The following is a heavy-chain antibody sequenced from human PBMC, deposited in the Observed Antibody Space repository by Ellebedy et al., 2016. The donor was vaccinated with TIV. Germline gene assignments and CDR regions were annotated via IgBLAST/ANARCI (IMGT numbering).Heavy chain of an antibody. D-gene: IGHD4-17*01. CDR3: AKDRDDHGDYVFDY. CDR2: VNYDGTDT. Sequence: GGSLRLXXAASGFSFRDYAMCWVRQAPGKGLVWVARVNYDGTDTRYADSVKGRFTISRDNSKNTLYLEMNSLRAEDTAVYYCAKDRDDHGDYVFDYWGQGTLVTVSA. CDR1: GFSFRDYA. V-gene: IGHV3-74*01. J-gene: IGHJ4*02.